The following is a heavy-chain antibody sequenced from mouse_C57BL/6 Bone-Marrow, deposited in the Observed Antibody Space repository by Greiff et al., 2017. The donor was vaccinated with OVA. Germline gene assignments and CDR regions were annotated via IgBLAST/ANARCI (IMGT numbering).Heavy chain of an antibody. D-gene: IGHD1-1*01. Sequence: QVQLQQPAAELVLPGASVKLSCKASGYTFTSYWMHWVKQRPGQGLEWIGALDPSDSYTNYTPTFKGKSTLTVDKSSSTAYMQLSSLTSEDSAFYYCATLLPFDYWGQGTTLTGSS. J-gene: IGHJ2*01. V-gene: IGHV1-69*01. CDR3: ATLLPFDY. CDR1: GYTFTSYW. CDR2: LDPSDSYT.